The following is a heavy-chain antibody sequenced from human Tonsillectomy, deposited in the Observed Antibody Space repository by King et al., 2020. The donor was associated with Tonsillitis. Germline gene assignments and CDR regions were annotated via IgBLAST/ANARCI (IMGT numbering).Heavy chain of an antibody. CDR1: GFTFGDYA. D-gene: IGHD3-9*01. Sequence: VQLVESGGGLVQPGRSLRLSCRTSGFTFGDYAMSWFRQAPGKGLEWVGFIRSIAYGGTTEYAASVKGRFTISRDDSKSIAYLQMNSLKTEDTAVYYCTREVHYDILTGPPAWYFDYWGQGNLVTVSS. V-gene: IGHV3-49*03. CDR2: IRSIAYGGTT. J-gene: IGHJ4*02. CDR3: TREVHYDILTGPPAWYFDY.